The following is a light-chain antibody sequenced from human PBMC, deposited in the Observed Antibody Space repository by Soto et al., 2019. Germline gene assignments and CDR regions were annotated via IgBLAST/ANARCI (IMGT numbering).Light chain of an antibody. CDR2: GAS. CDR3: QQYNKWPLT. V-gene: IGKV3-15*01. J-gene: IGKJ4*01. CDR1: QSASRN. Sequence: EIVMTQSPATLSVSPGERATLSCRASQSASRNLAWYQQKPGQAPRLLIYGASTRATGIPATFGGSGSGTEFTLTISSLQSEDFAVYYCQQYNKWPLTFGGGTKVEIK.